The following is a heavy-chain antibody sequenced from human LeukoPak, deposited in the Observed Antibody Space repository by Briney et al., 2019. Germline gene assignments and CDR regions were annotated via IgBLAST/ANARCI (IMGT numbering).Heavy chain of an antibody. Sequence: SETLSLTCTVSGASISSSFWSWIRQSPGKGLEWIAYIYYTGSTQYNPSLKSRLTISLDTSKNQFSLRLSSVTAADTAVYYCARLKAYDILTGYYSRGYYFDYWGQGTLVTVSS. D-gene: IGHD3-9*01. V-gene: IGHV4-59*01. CDR1: GASISSSF. CDR2: IYYTGST. J-gene: IGHJ4*02. CDR3: ARLKAYDILTGYYSRGYYFDY.